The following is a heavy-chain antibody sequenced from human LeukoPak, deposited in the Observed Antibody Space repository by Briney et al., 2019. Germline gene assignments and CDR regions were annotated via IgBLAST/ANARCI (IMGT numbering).Heavy chain of an antibody. CDR2: ISNDESRK. D-gene: IGHD3-3*01. CDR1: GFTFSRHG. CDR3: ARDRAWNYFDY. Sequence: GGSLRLSCAPSGFTFSRHGMHWVRQAPGKGLEWVAIISNDESRKYYAHSVEGRFTISRDNSKNTLYLQMDSLRAEDTAVYYCARDRAWNYFDYWGQGTLVTVSS. V-gene: IGHV3-30*03. J-gene: IGHJ4*02.